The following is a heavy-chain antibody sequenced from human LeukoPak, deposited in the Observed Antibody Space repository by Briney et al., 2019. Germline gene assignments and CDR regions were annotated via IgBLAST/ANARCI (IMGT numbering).Heavy chain of an antibody. Sequence: GGSLRLSCAASGFRFSGYWMGWVRQAPGKGLEWVANIKEDGSEKYYVASVRGRLTISRDNAKNSLYLQVNRLRAEDTAVYYCAGPYRYGDYASFDNWSQGTLVTVTS. D-gene: IGHD4-17*01. CDR2: IKEDGSEK. J-gene: IGHJ4*02. CDR3: AGPYRYGDYASFDN. CDR1: GFRFSGYW. V-gene: IGHV3-7*05.